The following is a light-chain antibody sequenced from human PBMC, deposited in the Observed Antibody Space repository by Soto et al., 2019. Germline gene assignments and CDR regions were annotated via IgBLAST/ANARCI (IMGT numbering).Light chain of an antibody. V-gene: IGKV3-20*01. CDR3: QQYGSSPPRT. J-gene: IGKJ1*01. Sequence: ELVLTQSPGILSLSPGKRSTLSCRASQIVSNAFLPCYKHKPGQPPTLLITGASTSSTDVPARLSGSVSGADFTITISRLEPEDFAVYYCQQYGSSPPRTFGQGTKVDIK. CDR1: QIVSNAF. CDR2: GAS.